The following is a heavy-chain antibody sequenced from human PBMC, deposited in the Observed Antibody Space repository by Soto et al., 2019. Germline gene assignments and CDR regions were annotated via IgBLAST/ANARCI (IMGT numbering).Heavy chain of an antibody. V-gene: IGHV4-59*08. CDR1: GGSISSYY. CDR2: IYYSGST. CDR3: ARFIRDYDFWSGPFDY. Sequence: PSETLSLTCTVSGGSISSYYWSWIRQPPGKGLEWIGYIYYSGSTNYNPSLKSRVTISVDTSKNQFSLKLSSVTAADTAVYYCARFIRDYDFWSGPFDYWGQGTLVTVSS. D-gene: IGHD3-3*01. J-gene: IGHJ4*02.